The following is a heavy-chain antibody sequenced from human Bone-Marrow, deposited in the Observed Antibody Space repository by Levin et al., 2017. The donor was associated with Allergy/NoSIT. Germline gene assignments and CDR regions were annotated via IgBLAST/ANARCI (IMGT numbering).Heavy chain of an antibody. CDR2: IYYSGTT. CDR1: GDSISSGGYY. J-gene: IGHJ2*01. V-gene: IGHV4-31*03. CDR3: ARRGTSSWKGGWFFDL. D-gene: IGHD6-13*01. Sequence: SETLSLTCSVSGDSISSGGYYWNWIRQHPEKGLEWIGYIYYSGTTYYNPSLRSRITISIDTSSSQFSLKLSSVTAADTAVYFCARRGTSSWKGGWFFDLWGRGTLVTVSS.